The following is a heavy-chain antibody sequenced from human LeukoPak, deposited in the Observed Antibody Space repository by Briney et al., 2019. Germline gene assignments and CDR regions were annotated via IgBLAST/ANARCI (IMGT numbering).Heavy chain of an antibody. Sequence: GGSLRLSCTASGFTFRTYAMSWVRQAPGKGLEWVSAITDSGGNTYYAAPVKGRFTISRDNAKNSLYLQMNSLRPEDTAVYFCARDRHVPGLYYYYMDVWGKGTTVTVSS. J-gene: IGHJ6*03. D-gene: IGHD6-6*01. CDR3: ARDRHVPGLYYYYMDV. CDR1: GFTFRTYA. CDR2: ITDSGGNT. V-gene: IGHV3-23*01.